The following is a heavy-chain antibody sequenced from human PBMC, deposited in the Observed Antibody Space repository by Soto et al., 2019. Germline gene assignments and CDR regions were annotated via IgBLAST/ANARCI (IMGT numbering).Heavy chain of an antibody. CDR3: SRQQVGMVAEDS. D-gene: IGHD1-26*01. CDR2: IDPLDSHT. J-gene: IGHJ4*02. CDR1: GYIRNTDW. V-gene: IGHV5-10-1*01. Sequence: PXASMKISCKACGYIRNTDWISWVRQKPGKGLEWMGRIDPLDSHTKYSPSFEGRVNISADRSIATAYLHWTSLETSDTAIYYCSRQQVGMVAEDSWGQGTLVTGSS.